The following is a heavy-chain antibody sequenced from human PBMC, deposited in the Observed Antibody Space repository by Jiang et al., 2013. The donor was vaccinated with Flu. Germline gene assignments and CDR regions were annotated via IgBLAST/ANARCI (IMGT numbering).Heavy chain of an antibody. CDR3: ARVLPDYYDSSGYYSSWFDP. Sequence: QSGSELKKPGASVKVSCKASGYTFTSYAMNWVRRAPGQGLEWMGWINTNTGNPTYAQGFTGRFVFSLDTPVSTAYLQICSLKAEDTAVYYCARVLPDYYDSSGYYSSWFDPWGQGTLVTVSS. CDR1: GYTFTSYA. V-gene: IGHV7-4-1*01. D-gene: IGHD3-22*01. CDR2: INTNTGNP. J-gene: IGHJ5*02.